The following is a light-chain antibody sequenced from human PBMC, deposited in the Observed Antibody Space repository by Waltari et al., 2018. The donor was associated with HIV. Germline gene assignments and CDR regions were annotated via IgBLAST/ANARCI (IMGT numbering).Light chain of an antibody. V-gene: IGKV3-20*01. CDR3: QQFYRPPYT. CDR1: QSVGSGY. Sequence: ETVLTQSPGNLSLSPGERVTLSCRASQSVGSGYLAWYQQKPGQAPRLLTYGESSRATGIPDRFSGSGSKTDFTLTINRLEPEDFAVYYCQQFYRPPYTFGQGTKLEIK. J-gene: IGKJ2*01. CDR2: GES.